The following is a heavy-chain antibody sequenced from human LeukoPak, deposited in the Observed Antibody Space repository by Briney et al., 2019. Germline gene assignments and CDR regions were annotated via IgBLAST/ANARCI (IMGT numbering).Heavy chain of an antibody. CDR3: ARGGSGGIYYAMDV. V-gene: IGHV1-18*01. J-gene: IGHJ6*02. Sequence: QKLQGRVTMTTDTSTTTAYMELRSLRSDDTAVYYCARGGSGGIYYAMDVWGQGTTVTVSS. D-gene: IGHD1-26*01.